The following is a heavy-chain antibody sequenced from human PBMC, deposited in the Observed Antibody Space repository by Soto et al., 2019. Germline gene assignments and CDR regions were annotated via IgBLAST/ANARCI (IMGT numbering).Heavy chain of an antibody. V-gene: IGHV3-23*01. J-gene: IGHJ3*01. D-gene: IGHD2-15*01. CDR2: ISDSGDSA. Sequence: GSLRLSCAASGFTFSIYGMSWVRQVPGKGLEWVSTISDSGDSAYHADSVKGRFTISRDNSKNMLYLQMNSLRAEDTAVYYCARPYGGKIGDAPDLWGQGTMVTVSS. CDR1: GFTFSIYG. CDR3: ARPYGGKIGDAPDL.